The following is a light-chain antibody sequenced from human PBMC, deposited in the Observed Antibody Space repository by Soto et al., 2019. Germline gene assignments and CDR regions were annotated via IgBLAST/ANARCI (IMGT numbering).Light chain of an antibody. Sequence: ELVMTQSPATLSVSRGERANLSCRANQAISSNLAWYQQKPGQAPRLVIYDIFTRATGVPTRISGSGSGTEFTLTISSLQSEDFAVYYCQQYNSWPLTFGGGTKVDIK. J-gene: IGKJ4*01. CDR3: QQYNSWPLT. CDR2: DIF. CDR1: QAISSN. V-gene: IGKV3D-15*01.